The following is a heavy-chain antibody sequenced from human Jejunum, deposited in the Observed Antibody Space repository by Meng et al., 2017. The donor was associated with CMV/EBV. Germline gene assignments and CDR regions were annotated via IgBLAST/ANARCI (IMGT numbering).Heavy chain of an antibody. CDR2: IYWDDDK. CDR1: VG. Sequence: VGVCWIRQPPGNALEYLALIYWDDDKRYSPSLKSRLTITKDTSKNQVVLTMTNMDPVDTGTYYCAHRLSGQYSHVSGSSRDVGVFDFWGPGTLVTVSS. J-gene: IGHJ4*02. V-gene: IGHV2-5*02. D-gene: IGHD3-10*01. CDR3: AHRLSGQYSHVSGSSRDVGVFDF.